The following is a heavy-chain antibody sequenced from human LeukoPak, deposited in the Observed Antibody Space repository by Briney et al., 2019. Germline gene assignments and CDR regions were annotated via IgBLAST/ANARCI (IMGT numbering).Heavy chain of an antibody. V-gene: IGHV3-21*01. D-gene: IGHD1-14*01. J-gene: IGHJ4*02. CDR3: ARDFRNLGYVDY. Sequence: PGGSLRLSCAASGFTFSSYSMNWVRQAPGKGLEWVSSISSSSSYIYYADSVKGQFTISRDNAKNSLYLQMNSLRAEDTAVYYCARDFRNLGYVDYWGQGTLVTVSS. CDR2: ISSSSSYI. CDR1: GFTFSSYS.